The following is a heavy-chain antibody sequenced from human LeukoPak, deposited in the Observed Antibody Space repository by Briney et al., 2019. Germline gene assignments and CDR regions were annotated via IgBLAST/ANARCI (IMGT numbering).Heavy chain of an antibody. J-gene: IGHJ4*02. CDR3: ARVRVDDYGDYRVTLFDY. CDR1: GGSISSYY. D-gene: IGHD4-17*01. V-gene: IGHV4-4*07. Sequence: SETLSLTCTGSGGSISSYYGSWLRQPAGKGLEWSGRIYTSGSTNYNPSLKSRVTMSVDTSKNQFSLKLSSVTAADTAVYYCARVRVDDYGDYRVTLFDYWGQGTLVTVSS. CDR2: IYTSGST.